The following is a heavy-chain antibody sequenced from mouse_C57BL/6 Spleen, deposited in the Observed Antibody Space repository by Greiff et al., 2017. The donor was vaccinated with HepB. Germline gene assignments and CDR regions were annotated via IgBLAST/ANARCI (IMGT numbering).Heavy chain of an antibody. CDR3: ARWHDYDGYYAMDY. D-gene: IGHD2-4*01. J-gene: IGHJ4*01. CDR1: GYTFTSYG. Sequence: VKLVESGAELARPGASVKLSCKASGYTFTSYGISWVKQRTGQGLEWIGEIYPRSGNTYYNEKFKGKATLTADKSSSTAYMELRSLTSEDSAVYFCARWHDYDGYYAMDYWGQGTSVTVSS. V-gene: IGHV1-81*01. CDR2: IYPRSGNT.